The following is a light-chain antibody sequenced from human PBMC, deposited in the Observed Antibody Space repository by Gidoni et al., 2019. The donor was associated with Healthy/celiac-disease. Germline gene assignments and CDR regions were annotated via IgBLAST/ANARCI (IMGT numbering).Light chain of an antibody. V-gene: IGKV3-20*01. CDR2: GAT. CDR3: QQYDSSPGT. Sequence: TVLTQSRGSLSLSPGERATLSCRASQSVSSNYLAWYQQKPGQAPRLLICGATSRATGLPDRYSGSGSGTDFTLTISRLEREDFAVYYCQQYDSSPGTFGQGTRVEIK. CDR1: QSVSSNY. J-gene: IGKJ1*01.